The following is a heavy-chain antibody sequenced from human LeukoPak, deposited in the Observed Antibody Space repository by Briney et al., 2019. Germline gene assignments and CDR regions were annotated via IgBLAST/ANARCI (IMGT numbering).Heavy chain of an antibody. Sequence: GGSLRLSCAASGFTVSSNYMSWVRQAPGKGLEWVSVIYSGGSTYYADSVKGRFTISRDNSKNTLYLQMNSLRAEDTAVYYCASVPTAAAGTEWGQGTLVTVS. CDR2: IYSGGST. D-gene: IGHD6-13*01. CDR1: GFTVSSNY. CDR3: ASVPTAAAGTE. J-gene: IGHJ4*02. V-gene: IGHV3-66*01.